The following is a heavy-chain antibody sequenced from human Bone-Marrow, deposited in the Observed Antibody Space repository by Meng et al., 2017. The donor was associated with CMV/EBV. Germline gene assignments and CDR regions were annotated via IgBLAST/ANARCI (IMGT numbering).Heavy chain of an antibody. CDR2: IYSGGST. J-gene: IGHJ6*02. CDR1: GFTVSSNY. V-gene: IGHV3-53*01. CDR3: ARESGCPHGMDV. D-gene: IGHD3-10*01. Sequence: GESLKISCAASGFTVSSNYMSWVRQAPGKGLEWVSVIYSGGSTDYADYVKGRFTISRDNSKTSLYLQMNSLRAEDMDVYYCARESGCPHGMDVWGQGTTVTVSS.